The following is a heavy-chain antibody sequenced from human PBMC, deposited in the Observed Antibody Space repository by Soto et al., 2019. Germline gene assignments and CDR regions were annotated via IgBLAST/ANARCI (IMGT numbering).Heavy chain of an antibody. V-gene: IGHV4-59*12. D-gene: IGHD2-2*01. Sequence: PSETLPLTWTVSGDSISSYYWSWIRQPTGKGLEWIGYIYYSGSTNYNPSLKSRVTISVDTSKNQFSLKLSSVTAADTAVYYCARGGGYCSSTSCPGHWFDPWGQGTLVTVSS. J-gene: IGHJ5*02. CDR1: GDSISSYY. CDR2: IYYSGST. CDR3: ARGGGYCSSTSCPGHWFDP.